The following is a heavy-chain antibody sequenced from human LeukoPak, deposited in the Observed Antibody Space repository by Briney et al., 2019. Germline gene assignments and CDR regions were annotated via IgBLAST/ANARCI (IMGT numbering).Heavy chain of an antibody. J-gene: IGHJ4*02. D-gene: IGHD2-2*01. CDR3: ARDGCRSNSCQVDY. V-gene: IGHV3-30-3*01. Sequence: GGSLRLSCAASGFIFSTYAMHWVRQAPGKGLEWVAVISYDGSNKYYADSVKGRFTISRDNSKNTLYLQMNSLRGEDTAVYYCARDGCRSNSCQVDYWGQGTLVTVSS. CDR2: ISYDGSNK. CDR1: GFIFSTYA.